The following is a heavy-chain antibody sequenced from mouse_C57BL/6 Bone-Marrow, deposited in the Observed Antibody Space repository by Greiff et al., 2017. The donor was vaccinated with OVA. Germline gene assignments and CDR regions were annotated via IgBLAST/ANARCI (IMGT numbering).Heavy chain of an antibody. D-gene: IGHD1-1*01. J-gene: IGHJ3*01. Sequence: QVQLQQSGPGLVQPSQSLSITCTVSGFSLTSYGVHWVRQSPGKGLEWLGVIWSGGSTDYNAAFISRLSISKDNSKSQVFYKMNRLQADDTAIYYCARRGVLRSFAYWGQGTLVTVSA. CDR1: GFSLTSYG. CDR3: ARRGVLRSFAY. V-gene: IGHV2-2*01. CDR2: IWSGGST.